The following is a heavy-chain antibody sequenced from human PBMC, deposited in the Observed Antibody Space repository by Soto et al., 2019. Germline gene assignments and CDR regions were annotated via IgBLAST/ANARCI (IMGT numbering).Heavy chain of an antibody. CDR3: ARLVYDTRLNYMYFDF. Sequence: SETLSLTCAVSGYSIRSGYFWGWIRQPPGKGLEWIGSMYHSGITYYNLSLKSRVTISVDTSKNQLSLKLSSATAADTAVYFCARLVYDTRLNYMYFDFWGQGALVTVSS. J-gene: IGHJ4*02. CDR1: GYSIRSGYF. V-gene: IGHV4-38-2*01. CDR2: MYHSGIT. D-gene: IGHD3-10*01.